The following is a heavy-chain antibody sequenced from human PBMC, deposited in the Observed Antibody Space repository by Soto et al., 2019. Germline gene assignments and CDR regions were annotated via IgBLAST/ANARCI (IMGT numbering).Heavy chain of an antibody. CDR1: GYTFTNYL. V-gene: IGHV5-51*01. J-gene: IGHJ6*02. Sequence: GASLKFSCKGSGYTFTNYLICWGRQLPGKGPEWMGIIYPGDSDNKYNPSFQGQVTISADKSITTTYLQWSSLKASDTAIYYCAASIFYYGMDVWGQGTTVTVSS. CDR2: IYPGDSDN. CDR3: AASIFYYGMDV.